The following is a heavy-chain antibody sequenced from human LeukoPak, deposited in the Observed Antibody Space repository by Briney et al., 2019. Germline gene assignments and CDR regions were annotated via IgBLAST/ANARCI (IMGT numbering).Heavy chain of an antibody. J-gene: IGHJ4*01. V-gene: IGHV3-7*01. D-gene: IGHD6-19*01. CDR1: GFTFSSYW. Sequence: PGGSLRLSCAASGFTFSSYWMTWVRQAPGKGLEWVANIKQDGSETYYVDSVKGRSTISRDNAKNSLYLQMNSLRAGDTAVYYCARMRTWIAVPRPFDYGGHGTLVTVSS. CDR2: IKQDGSET. CDR3: ARMRTWIAVPRPFDY.